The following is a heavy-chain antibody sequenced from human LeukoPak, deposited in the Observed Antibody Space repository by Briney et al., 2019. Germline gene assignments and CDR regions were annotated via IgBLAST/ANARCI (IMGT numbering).Heavy chain of an antibody. D-gene: IGHD6-19*01. Sequence: PSETLSLTCTVSGGSISSYYWSWIRQPAGKGLEWIGRIYTSGSTNYNPSLKSRVTISVDKSKNQFSLKLSSVTAADTAVYYCARDQRSGTAVAGFDYWGQGTLVTVSS. V-gene: IGHV4-4*07. CDR1: GGSISSYY. CDR2: IYTSGST. J-gene: IGHJ4*02. CDR3: ARDQRSGTAVAGFDY.